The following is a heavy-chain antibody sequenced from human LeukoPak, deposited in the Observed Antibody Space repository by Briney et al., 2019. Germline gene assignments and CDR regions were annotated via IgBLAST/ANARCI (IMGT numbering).Heavy chain of an antibody. CDR1: GFTFSSYA. Sequence: GGSLRLSCAASGFTFSSYAMHWVRQAPGKGLEWVAVISYDGSNKYYADSVKGRFTISRDNSKNTLYLQMDSLRAEDTAVYYCATEVDAFDIWGQGRMVTVSS. V-gene: IGHV3-30-3*01. CDR2: ISYDGSNK. CDR3: ATEVDAFDI. J-gene: IGHJ3*02. D-gene: IGHD2-2*01.